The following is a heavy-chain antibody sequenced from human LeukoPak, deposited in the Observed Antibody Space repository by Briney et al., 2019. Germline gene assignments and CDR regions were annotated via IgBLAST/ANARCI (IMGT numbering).Heavy chain of an antibody. D-gene: IGHD6-19*01. J-gene: IGHJ6*02. V-gene: IGHV3-30*18. CDR2: ISYDGSNK. CDR3: AKERSGGSGWDYYYYGMDV. Sequence: SCKASGFTFSSYGIHWVRQAPGKGLEWVAVISYDGSNKYYADSVKGRFTISRDNSKNTLYLQMNSLRAEDTAVYYCAKERSGGSGWDYYYYGMDVWGQGTTVTVSS. CDR1: GFTFSSYG.